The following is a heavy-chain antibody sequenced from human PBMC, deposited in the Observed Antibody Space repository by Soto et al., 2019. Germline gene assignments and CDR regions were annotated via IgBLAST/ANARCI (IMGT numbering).Heavy chain of an antibody. J-gene: IGHJ4*02. Sequence: QVQLQESGPGLVKPSQTLSLTCTVSGGSISSGDYYWSWIRQPPGKGLEWIGYINYSGSTYYNPSLKSRVTITVDTYKNQCSLKLSSVTAADTAVYYCARGGVTGTITNYYFDYWGQGTLVTVSS. CDR1: GGSISSGDYY. CDR3: ARGGVTGTITNYYFDY. V-gene: IGHV4-30-4*01. D-gene: IGHD1-20*01. CDR2: INYSGST.